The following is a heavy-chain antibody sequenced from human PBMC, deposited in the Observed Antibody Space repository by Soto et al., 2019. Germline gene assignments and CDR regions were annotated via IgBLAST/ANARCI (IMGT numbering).Heavy chain of an antibody. CDR1: GGSFSGYY. D-gene: IGHD3-10*01. CDR3: ARGKGVRGVINYYYYYMDV. Sequence: QVQLQQWGAGLLKPSETLSLTCAVYGGSFSGYYWSWIRQPPGKGLEWIWEINHSGSTNYNPSLKSRVTISVDTSKNQFSLKLSSVTAADTAVYYCARGKGVRGVINYYYYYMDVWGKGTTVTVSS. V-gene: IGHV4-34*01. CDR2: INHSGST. J-gene: IGHJ6*03.